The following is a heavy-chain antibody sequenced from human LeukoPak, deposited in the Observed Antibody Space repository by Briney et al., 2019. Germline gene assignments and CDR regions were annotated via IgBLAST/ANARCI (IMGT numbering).Heavy chain of an antibody. Sequence: SETLSLTCTVSGGSISSSSYYWGWIRQPPGKGLEWIGSIYHSGSTYYNPSLKSRVTISVDTSKNQFSLKLSSVTAADTAVYYCARHTGFWSFFDYWGQGTLVTVSS. CDR3: ARHTGFWSFFDY. D-gene: IGHD2-8*02. J-gene: IGHJ4*02. V-gene: IGHV4-39*01. CDR2: IYHSGST. CDR1: GGSISSSSYY.